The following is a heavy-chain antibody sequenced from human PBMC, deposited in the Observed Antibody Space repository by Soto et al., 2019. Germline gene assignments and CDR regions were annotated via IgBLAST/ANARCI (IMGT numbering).Heavy chain of an antibody. D-gene: IGHD6-6*01. CDR1: VFTFISYS. Sequence: PGGSLRLSCASSVFTFISYSMKWVRQAPGKGLEWVSSISSSSSYIYYADSVKGRFTISRDNAKNSLYLQMNSLRAEDTAVYYCARDRGSSSLGAFDIWGQGTMVTVS. CDR2: ISSSSSYI. CDR3: ARDRGSSSLGAFDI. V-gene: IGHV3-21*01. J-gene: IGHJ3*02.